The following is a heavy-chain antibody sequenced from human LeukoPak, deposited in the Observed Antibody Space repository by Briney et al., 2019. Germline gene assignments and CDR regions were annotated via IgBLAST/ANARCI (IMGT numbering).Heavy chain of an antibody. CDR2: ISGSGGST. D-gene: IGHD3-16*02. J-gene: IGHJ5*02. Sequence: PGGSLRLSCAASGFTFSSYGMSWVRQAPGEGLEWVSAISGSGGSTYYADSVKGRFTISRDNSKNTLYLQMNSLRAEDTAVYYCAKSPSSYDYVWGSYRPYNWFDPWGQGTLVTVSS. CDR1: GFTFSSYG. V-gene: IGHV3-23*01. CDR3: AKSPSSYDYVWGSYRPYNWFDP.